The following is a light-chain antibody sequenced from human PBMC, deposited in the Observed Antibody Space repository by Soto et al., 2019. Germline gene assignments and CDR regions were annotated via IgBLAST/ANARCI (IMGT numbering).Light chain of an antibody. J-gene: IGKJ5*01. CDR2: DAS. CDR1: QSINTY. Sequence: ENVVTQSPATPSLSPGEGATLSCRASQSINTYLAWYQQKPGQAPRLLIYDASKRATGIPARFSGSGSGTNFTLTISSLEPEDFAVYYCQQRRSWQVTFGQGTRLEIK. CDR3: QQRRSWQVT. V-gene: IGKV3D-11*02.